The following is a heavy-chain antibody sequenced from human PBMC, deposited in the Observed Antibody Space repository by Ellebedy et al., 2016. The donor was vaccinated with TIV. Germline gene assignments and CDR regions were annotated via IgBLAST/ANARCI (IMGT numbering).Heavy chain of an antibody. CDR2: ISSDGSNK. D-gene: IGHD3-10*01. CDR1: GFTFRSHG. J-gene: IGHJ4*02. Sequence: GESLKISCVASGFTFRSHGIYWVRQAPGKGLEWVAVISSDGSNKYYADSVKGRFTISRDNSKNTLYLQMNSLRTDDMAVYYCARGGSSGSSDYWGQGTLVTVSS. CDR3: ARGGSSGSSDY. V-gene: IGHV3-30*03.